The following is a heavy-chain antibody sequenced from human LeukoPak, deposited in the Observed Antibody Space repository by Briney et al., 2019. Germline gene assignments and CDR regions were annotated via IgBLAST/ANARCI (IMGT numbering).Heavy chain of an antibody. J-gene: IGHJ5*02. Sequence: PSETLSLTCTASGGSINTYYWSWIRQPPGKGLGWLGHVYESGTTTYNPSLKSRVTISADTSRNQFSLKLSSVTAADTAIYYCARGARTRTTNWFDPWGQGTLVTVSS. CDR2: VYESGTT. CDR3: ARGARTRTTNWFDP. V-gene: IGHV4-59*01. CDR1: GGSINTYY. D-gene: IGHD1-14*01.